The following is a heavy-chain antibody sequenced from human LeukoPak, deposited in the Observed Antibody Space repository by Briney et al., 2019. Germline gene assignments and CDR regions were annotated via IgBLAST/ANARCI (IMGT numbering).Heavy chain of an antibody. CDR1: GFTFSSYS. J-gene: IGHJ3*02. V-gene: IGHV3-21*01. D-gene: IGHD2-2*02. Sequence: GGSLRLSCAASGFTFSSYSMNWVRQAPGKGLEWVSSISSSSSYIYYADSVKGRFTISRDNAKNSLYLQMNSLRAEDTAVYYCARGLYGHDAFDIWGQGTMVTVSS. CDR2: ISSSSSYI. CDR3: ARGLYGHDAFDI.